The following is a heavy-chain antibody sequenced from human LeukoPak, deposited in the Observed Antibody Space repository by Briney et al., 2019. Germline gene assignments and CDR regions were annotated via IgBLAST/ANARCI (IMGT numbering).Heavy chain of an antibody. CDR3: VRDRGTYRPIDY. Sequence: PGGSLRLSCAASGFTFSTYWMSWVRQAPGKGLEWVANIRKDGSDIHYVDFVKGRFTISRDNAQNSLYLQMNSLRAEDTAIYYCVRDRGTYRPIDYWGQGTLVTVSS. D-gene: IGHD1-26*01. J-gene: IGHJ4*02. CDR2: IRKDGSDI. CDR1: GFTFSTYW. V-gene: IGHV3-7*03.